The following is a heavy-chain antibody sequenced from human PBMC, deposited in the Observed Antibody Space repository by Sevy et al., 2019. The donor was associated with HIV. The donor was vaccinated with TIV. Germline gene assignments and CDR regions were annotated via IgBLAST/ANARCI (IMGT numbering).Heavy chain of an antibody. J-gene: IGHJ4*02. CDR2: ISGSGGST. CDR1: GFTFSSYA. Sequence: GGSLRLSCAASGFTFSSYAMSWVRQAPGKGLEWVSAISGSGGSTYYADSVKGRFTISRDNSKNTLYLQMKSLRAEDTGVYYCANDLAIYDSSGYYAPITDYWGQGTLVTVSS. CDR3: ANDLAIYDSSGYYAPITDY. V-gene: IGHV3-23*01. D-gene: IGHD3-22*01.